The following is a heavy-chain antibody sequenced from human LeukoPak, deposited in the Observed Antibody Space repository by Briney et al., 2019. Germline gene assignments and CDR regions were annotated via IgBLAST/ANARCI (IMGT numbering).Heavy chain of an antibody. J-gene: IGHJ1*01. CDR2: ISSGGVTT. CDR3: AKDFSSLGSNGCYLPY. Sequence: GGSLRLSCEASGFTFSLFAMTWVRQAPGKGLEWVSTISSGGVTTYYADSVKGRFTISRDNSKNTLYLQTHSLRAEDTAVYYCAKDFSSLGSNGCYLPYWGQGTLVTVSS. D-gene: IGHD3-22*01. CDR1: GFTFSLFA. V-gene: IGHV3-23*01.